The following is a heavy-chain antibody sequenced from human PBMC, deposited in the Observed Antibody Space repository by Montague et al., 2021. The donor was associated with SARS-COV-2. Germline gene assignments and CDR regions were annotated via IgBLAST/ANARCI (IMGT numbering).Heavy chain of an antibody. Sequence: SETLSLTCTVSGDSISDYYWSWIRQPPGMGLEWIGYIFRSGATNYNPPLKSQVIISLDTSKSQFSLRLSSVTAADTAIYYCARTSRGSRYFYGVNVWGQGTTVTVSS. D-gene: IGHD3-22*01. CDR1: GDSISDYY. J-gene: IGHJ6*02. CDR3: ARTSRGSRYFYGVNV. V-gene: IGHV4-59*01. CDR2: IFRSGAT.